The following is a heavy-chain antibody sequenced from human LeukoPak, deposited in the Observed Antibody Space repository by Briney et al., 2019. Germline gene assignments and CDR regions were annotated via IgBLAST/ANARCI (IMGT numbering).Heavy chain of an antibody. CDR1: GFTFSSYA. V-gene: IGHV3-23*01. Sequence: PGGSLRLSXAASGFTFSSYAMSWVRQAPGKGLEWVSAISGSGGSTYYADSVKGRFTISRANSKNTLYLQMNSLRAEDTAVYYCAKALYVWGSYRNSYYFDYWGQGTLVTVSS. J-gene: IGHJ4*02. D-gene: IGHD3-16*02. CDR2: ISGSGGST. CDR3: AKALYVWGSYRNSYYFDY.